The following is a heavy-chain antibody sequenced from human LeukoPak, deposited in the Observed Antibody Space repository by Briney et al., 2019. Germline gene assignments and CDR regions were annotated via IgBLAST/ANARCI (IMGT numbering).Heavy chain of an antibody. Sequence: GGSLRLSCAASGFTFSSYGMHWVRQAPGKGLEWVAVIWYDGSNKYYPASVKGRFTISRDNSKNTLYLQMNSLRAEDTAVYYCARGRTVNFDWLRTFDYWGQGTLVTVSS. J-gene: IGHJ4*02. D-gene: IGHD3-9*01. CDR1: GFTFSSYG. V-gene: IGHV3-33*01. CDR3: ARGRTVNFDWLRTFDY. CDR2: IWYDGSNK.